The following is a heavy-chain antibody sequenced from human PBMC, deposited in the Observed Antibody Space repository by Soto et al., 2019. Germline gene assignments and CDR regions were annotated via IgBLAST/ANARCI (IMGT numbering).Heavy chain of an antibody. D-gene: IGHD3-10*01. V-gene: IGHV1-69*01. CDR1: GGTFSSYA. Sequence: QVQLVQSGAEVKKPGSSVKVSCKASGGTFSSYAISWVRQAPGQGLEWMGGIIPIFGTANYAQKFQGRVTITAHESTSTAYMELSSLRSEDTAVYYCARDGNPDYDGSGSWTPGFDYWGQGTLVTVSS. CDR2: IIPIFGTA. J-gene: IGHJ4*02. CDR3: ARDGNPDYDGSGSWTPGFDY.